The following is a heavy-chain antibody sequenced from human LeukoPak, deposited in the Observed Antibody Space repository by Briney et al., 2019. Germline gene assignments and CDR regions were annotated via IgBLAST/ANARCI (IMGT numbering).Heavy chain of an antibody. V-gene: IGHV4-59*05. J-gene: IGHJ3*02. Sequence: LRLSCAASGFTFSDYYMSWIRQPPGKGLEWIGSVYYSGDTYYNPSLKSRVTISVDTSKTQFYVKLRSVTAADTAVYYCARRRYPDVPSGAFDIWGQGTMVTVSA. CDR2: VYYSGDT. CDR1: GFTFSDYY. CDR3: ARRRYPDVPSGAFDI. D-gene: IGHD3-9*01.